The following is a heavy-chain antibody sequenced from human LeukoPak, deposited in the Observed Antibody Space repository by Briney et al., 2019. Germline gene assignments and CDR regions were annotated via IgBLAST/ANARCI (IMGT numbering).Heavy chain of an antibody. J-gene: IGHJ5*01. V-gene: IGHV4-39*07. CDR1: GGSISSSSYY. Sequence: SETLSLTCTVSGGSISSSSYYWGWIRQPPGKGLEWIGSIYYSGSTYYNPSLKSRVTISVDTSKNQFSLKLSSVTAADTAVYYCARDSSTYNWFDSWGQGTLVTVSS. D-gene: IGHD6-13*01. CDR2: IYYSGST. CDR3: ARDSSTYNWFDS.